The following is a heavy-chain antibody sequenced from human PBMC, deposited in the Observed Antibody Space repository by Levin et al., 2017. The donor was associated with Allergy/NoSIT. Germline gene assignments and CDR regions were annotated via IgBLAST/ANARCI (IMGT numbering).Heavy chain of an antibody. Sequence: GGSLRLSCAASGFTFSRYGMHWVRQAPGRGLDWVAVISFNGKVQYYADSVQGRFTISRDNSKNTLSLQMNSLRPEDTALYYCARENREMVATGLDYWGQGTLVTVSS. CDR2: ISFNGKVQ. CDR1: GFTFSRYG. D-gene: IGHD2-15*01. V-gene: IGHV3-30*03. J-gene: IGHJ4*02. CDR3: ARENREMVATGLDY.